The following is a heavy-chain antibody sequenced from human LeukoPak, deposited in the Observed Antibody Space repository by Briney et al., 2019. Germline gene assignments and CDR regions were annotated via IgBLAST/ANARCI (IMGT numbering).Heavy chain of an antibody. CDR1: GYTFMNYG. D-gene: IGHD3-10*01. CDR3: AREVNYYGSGSSWYFDY. Sequence: ASVKVSCKASGYTFMNYGIGWVRQAPGQGLEWMGWISAYNGKTNYAQKLQGRVTMTTDTFTSTAYMELRSLRSDDTAVYYCAREVNYYGSGSSWYFDYWGQGTLVTVSS. CDR2: ISAYNGKT. V-gene: IGHV1-18*01. J-gene: IGHJ4*02.